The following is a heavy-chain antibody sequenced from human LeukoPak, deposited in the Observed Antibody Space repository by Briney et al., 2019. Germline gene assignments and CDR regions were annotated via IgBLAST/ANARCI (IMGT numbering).Heavy chain of an antibody. Sequence: GGSLRLSCAASGFTVSSNYMSWVRQGPGKGLECVSVISNDGDTYYADSVKGRYTISRDTSKNTVSLQMNSLRAEDTAVYYCAGDKTTGGWYEFDYWGQGTLVTVSS. J-gene: IGHJ4*02. CDR1: GFTVSSNY. V-gene: IGHV3-53*01. CDR2: ISNDGDT. D-gene: IGHD6-19*01. CDR3: AGDKTTGGWYEFDY.